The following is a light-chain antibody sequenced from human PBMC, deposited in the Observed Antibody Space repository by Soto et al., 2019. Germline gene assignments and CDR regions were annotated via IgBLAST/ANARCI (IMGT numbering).Light chain of an antibody. CDR1: QGISSF. Sequence: DIQLTQSPSFLSASVGDRVTIACRASQGISSFLAWYQQKPGKAPELLIYAASTLQRGVPSRFSGSGSGTEFTLTISSLQPEDFATYYCQQLNSYPRTFGGGTKVEIK. J-gene: IGKJ4*01. CDR2: AAS. CDR3: QQLNSYPRT. V-gene: IGKV1-9*01.